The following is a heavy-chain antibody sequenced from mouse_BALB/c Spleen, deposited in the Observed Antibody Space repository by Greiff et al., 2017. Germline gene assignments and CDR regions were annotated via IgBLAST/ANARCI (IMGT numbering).Heavy chain of an antibody. CDR1: GYSITSGYY. CDR2: ISYDGSN. Sequence: EVKLQESGPGLVKPSQSLSLTCSVTGYSITSGYYWNWIRQFPGNKLEWMGYISYDGSNNYNPSLKNRISITRDTSKNQFFLKLNSVTTEDTATYYCARGEPLLRALFAYWGQGTLVTVSA. D-gene: IGHD1-2*01. V-gene: IGHV3-6*02. J-gene: IGHJ3*01. CDR3: ARGEPLLRALFAY.